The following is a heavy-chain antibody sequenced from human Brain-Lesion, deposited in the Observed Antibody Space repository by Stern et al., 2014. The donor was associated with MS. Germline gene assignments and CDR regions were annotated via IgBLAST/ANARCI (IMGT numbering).Heavy chain of an antibody. V-gene: IGHV4-30-4*01. J-gene: IGHJ3*02. CDR3: AGAFGKYELLESFHM. CDR1: GASVGGGDWY. Sequence: VHLVESGPGLVKPSQTLSLACAVSGASVGGGDWYWSWIRQPPGKGLEWLGHISFSGTTYYKPSLKSRLIISLDTSKNQFSLNLTSVTAADTAVYYCAGAFGKYELLESFHMWGQGTMVTVSS. D-gene: IGHD1-1*01. CDR2: ISFSGTT.